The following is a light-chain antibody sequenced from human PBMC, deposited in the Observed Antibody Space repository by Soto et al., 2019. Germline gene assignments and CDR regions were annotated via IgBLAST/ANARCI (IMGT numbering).Light chain of an antibody. V-gene: IGKV3-15*01. J-gene: IGKJ4*01. CDR2: DTS. CDR1: QSLSSN. Sequence: EIVMTQSPATLSVSPGERVTLSCRASQSLSSNLAWYQQKPGQAPRLLIYDTSTRATGIPARFSGSGSGTEFTLTISSLQSEDFAVYYCQQYNNWPPLTFGGGTKVDIK. CDR3: QQYNNWPPLT.